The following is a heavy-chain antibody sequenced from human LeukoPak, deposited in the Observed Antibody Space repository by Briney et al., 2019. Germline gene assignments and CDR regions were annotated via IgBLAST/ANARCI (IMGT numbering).Heavy chain of an antibody. V-gene: IGHV4-39*01. J-gene: IGHJ4*02. CDR1: GGSISSSSYY. CDR2: IYYSGST. D-gene: IGHD1-26*01. CDR3: ARQGGSYYTPFDS. Sequence: SKTLSLTCTVSGGSISSSSYYWGWIRQPPGKGLEWIGNIYYSGSTYYNPSLRSRVTISVDTSKNQFSLKLNSVTAADTAVYYCARQGGSYYTPFDSWGQGTLVTVSS.